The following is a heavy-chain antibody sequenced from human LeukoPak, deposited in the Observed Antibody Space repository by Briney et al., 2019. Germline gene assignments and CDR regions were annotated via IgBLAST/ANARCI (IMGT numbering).Heavy chain of an antibody. CDR1: GYTFTNYY. CDR2: INPSGGST. J-gene: IGHJ4*02. Sequence: ASVKVSCKASGYTFTNYYIHWVRQAPGQGLEWMGIINPSGGSTSYAQKFQGRVTMTRDTSTSTVYMELNSLRAEDTAVYYCASSGYSYYFDYWGQGTLVTVSS. D-gene: IGHD3-22*01. CDR3: ASSGYSYYFDY. V-gene: IGHV1-46*01.